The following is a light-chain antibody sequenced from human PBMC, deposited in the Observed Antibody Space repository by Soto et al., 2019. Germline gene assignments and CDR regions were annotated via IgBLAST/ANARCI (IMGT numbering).Light chain of an antibody. CDR1: QSVSSY. CDR2: DAS. J-gene: IGKJ2*01. Sequence: IVLTQSPATLSLSPGERATLSCRASQSVSSYLAWYQQKPGQAPTLLIYDASNRATGIPARFSGSGSGTDFTLTISSLVPEDFAVYYCQQRSNWPPYTFGQGTKLEIK. V-gene: IGKV3-11*01. CDR3: QQRSNWPPYT.